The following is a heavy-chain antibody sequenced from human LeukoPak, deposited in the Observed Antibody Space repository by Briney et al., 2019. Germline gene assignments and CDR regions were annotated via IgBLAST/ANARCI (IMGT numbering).Heavy chain of an antibody. J-gene: IGHJ6*02. CDR3: ARDRAYYGTYYYYYYGMDV. Sequence: TGGSLRLSCAASGFTFSSYDMHWVRQATGKGLEWVSAIGTAGDTYYPGSVKGRFTISRENAKNSLYLQMNSLRAGDTAVYYCARDRAYYGTYYYYYYGMDVWGQGTTVTVSS. V-gene: IGHV3-13*01. CDR1: GFTFSSYD. D-gene: IGHD3-10*01. CDR2: IGTAGDT.